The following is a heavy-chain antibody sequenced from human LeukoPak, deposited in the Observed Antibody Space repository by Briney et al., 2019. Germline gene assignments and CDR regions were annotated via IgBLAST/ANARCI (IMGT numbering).Heavy chain of an antibody. V-gene: IGHV4-34*01. CDR1: GGSFSGYY. CDR2: INHSGST. Sequence: SETLSLTCAVYGGSFSGYYWSWIRQPPGKGLEWIGEINHSGSTNYNPSLKSRVTISVDTSKNQFSLKLSSVTAADTAVYYCARGFTVTPFDPWGQGTLVTVSS. J-gene: IGHJ5*02. CDR3: ARGFTVTPFDP. D-gene: IGHD4-17*01.